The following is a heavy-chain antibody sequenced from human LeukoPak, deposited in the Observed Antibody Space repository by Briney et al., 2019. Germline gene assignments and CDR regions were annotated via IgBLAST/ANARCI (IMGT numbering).Heavy chain of an antibody. J-gene: IGHJ4*02. Sequence: PSETLSLTCTVSGGPISSISDYWGWIRQPPGKGLEWIGSIYSSGSTYYNPSLKSRVTISVDTSKNQFSLKVSSVTAADTAVYYCARSRVVSTLHYFDYWGQGIVVTVSS. CDR3: ARSRVVSTLHYFDY. V-gene: IGHV4-39*01. CDR2: IYSSGST. CDR1: GGPISSISDY. D-gene: IGHD3-22*01.